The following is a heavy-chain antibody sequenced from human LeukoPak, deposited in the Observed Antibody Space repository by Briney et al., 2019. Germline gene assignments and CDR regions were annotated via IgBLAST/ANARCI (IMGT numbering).Heavy chain of an antibody. V-gene: IGHV1-69*04. D-gene: IGHD3-22*01. CDR2: IIPILGIA. CDR3: ARDEYYYDSSRFDY. Sequence: GASVKVSCKASGGTFSSYAISWVRQASGQGLEWMGRIIPILGIANYAQKFQGRVTITADKSTSTAYMELSSLRSEDTAVHYCARDEYYYDSSRFDYWGQGTLVTVSS. J-gene: IGHJ4*02. CDR1: GGTFSSYA.